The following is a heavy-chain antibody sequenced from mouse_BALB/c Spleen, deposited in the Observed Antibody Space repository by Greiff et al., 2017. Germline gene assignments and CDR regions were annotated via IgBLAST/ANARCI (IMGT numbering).Heavy chain of an antibody. J-gene: IGHJ3*01. V-gene: IGHV14-3*02. CDR2: IDPANGNT. D-gene: IGHD1-1*02. CDR3: ARGGNAAWFAF. CDR1: GFNIKDSY. Sequence: DVKLQESGAELVKPGASVKLSCTASGFNIKDSYMYWVKQRPEQGLEWIGKIDPANGNTNYDPKFQGKSTITADTASNTAYLQLSSLTSEDTAVYYCARGGNAAWFAFWGQGTLVTVSA.